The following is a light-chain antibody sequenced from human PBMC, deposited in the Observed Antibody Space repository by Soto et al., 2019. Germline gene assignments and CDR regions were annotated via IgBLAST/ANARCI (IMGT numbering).Light chain of an antibody. CDR2: DAS. CDR1: QSVSSSY. J-gene: IGKJ1*01. CDR3: QQYGSSPQT. V-gene: IGKV3-20*01. Sequence: EIVLTRAPVTLSLSPWERASLSCRASQSVSSSYLAWYQQIPGQAPRLLINDASRRATGIPDRFSGSGSGTDFTLTISRPEPEDFAVYYCQQYGSSPQTLGQGTKVDIK.